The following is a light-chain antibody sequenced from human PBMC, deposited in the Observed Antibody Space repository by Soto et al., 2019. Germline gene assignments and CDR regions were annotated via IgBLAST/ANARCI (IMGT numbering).Light chain of an antibody. Sequence: DIQMTQSPSSLSASVGDRVTITCRASQGISNYLAWYQQKPGKVPKLLIYAASTLQAGVPHRFSGSGSGTDFTLTIRCLQPEYGATYVYQKDHSARHTFGQGKRLEIK. CDR3: QKDHSARHT. V-gene: IGKV1-27*01. J-gene: IGKJ5*01. CDR2: AAS. CDR1: QGISNY.